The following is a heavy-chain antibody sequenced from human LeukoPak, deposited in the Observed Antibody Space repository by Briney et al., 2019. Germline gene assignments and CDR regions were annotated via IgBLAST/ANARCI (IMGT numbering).Heavy chain of an antibody. CDR1: GGSINNAY. J-gene: IGHJ6*02. Sequence: SETLSLTCTVSGGSINNAYWGWIRQPPGKGLEWVGFIYYSGSTIYNPSLESRVTISVDTSKNQFSLKVSSVTTADTAVYYCARDIELATRYYYAMDVWGQGTPVTVSS. V-gene: IGHV4-59*01. CDR2: IYYSGST. D-gene: IGHD2-15*01. CDR3: ARDIELATRYYYAMDV.